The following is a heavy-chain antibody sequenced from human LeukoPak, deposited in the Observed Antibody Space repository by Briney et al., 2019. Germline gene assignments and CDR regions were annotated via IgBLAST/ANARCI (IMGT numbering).Heavy chain of an antibody. CDR2: IIPIFGTA. D-gene: IGHD2-15*01. J-gene: IGHJ3*02. V-gene: IGHV1-69*13. CDR1: GGTFSSYA. Sequence: SVKVSCKASGGTFSSYAISWVRQAPGQGLEWMGGIIPIFGTANYAQKFQGRVTITADESTSTAYMELSSLRSEDTAVYYCARELYSPHGWPVRHDAFDIWGQGTMVTVSS. CDR3: ARELYSPHGWPVRHDAFDI.